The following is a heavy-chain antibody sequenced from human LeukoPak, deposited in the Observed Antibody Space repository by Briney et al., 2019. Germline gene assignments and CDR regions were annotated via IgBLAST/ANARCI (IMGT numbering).Heavy chain of an antibody. CDR3: ARATDIASSWYFDY. D-gene: IGHD6-13*01. CDR1: GFTFRSYS. J-gene: IGHJ4*02. CDR2: ISSSSSYI. Sequence: GGSLRLSCAASGFTFRSYSMNWGRQAPGKGLEWGSSISSSSSYINYADSVQGRFTISRDNAKTSLYLQMHSPRAEDTAAYYCARATDIASSWYFDYWGQGTLVTVSS. V-gene: IGHV3-21*01.